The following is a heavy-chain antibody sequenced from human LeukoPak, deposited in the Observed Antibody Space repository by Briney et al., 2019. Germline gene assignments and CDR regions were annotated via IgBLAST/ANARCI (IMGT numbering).Heavy chain of an antibody. CDR1: GFTCSSYA. CDR3: GKDMFNSLGATYLDY. D-gene: IGHD1-26*01. CDR2: ISGSGGAT. V-gene: IGHV3-23*01. J-gene: IGHJ4*02. Sequence: PGGSLRLSCAGSGFTCSSYAMSWVRQAPGKGPEWVSSISGSGGATYYADSVKGRFTISRDNSENTLYLEMKSLGAEDTAIYYCGKDMFNSLGATYLDYWGQGTLVTASS.